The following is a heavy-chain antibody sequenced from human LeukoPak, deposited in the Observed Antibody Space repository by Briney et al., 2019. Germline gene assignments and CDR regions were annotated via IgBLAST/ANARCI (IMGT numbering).Heavy chain of an antibody. Sequence: GASVKVSCKASGYTFTSYGIRWVRQAPGQGLEWMGWISAYNGNTNYAQKFQGRVTITADKSTSTAYMEPSSLRSEDTAVYYCARLLSVVVTEAPPNDRFDPWGQGTLVTVSS. CDR2: ISAYNGNT. CDR1: GYTFTSYG. V-gene: IGHV1-18*01. CDR3: ARLLSVVVTEAPPNDRFDP. J-gene: IGHJ5*02. D-gene: IGHD2-21*02.